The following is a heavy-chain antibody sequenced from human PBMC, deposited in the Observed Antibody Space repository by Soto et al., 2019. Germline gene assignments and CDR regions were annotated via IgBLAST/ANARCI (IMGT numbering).Heavy chain of an antibody. CDR1: GGSIRSGGCS. Sequence: SETQSLTCAVSGGSIRSGGCSWSWIRQPPGKGLEWIGYIYHSGSTYYNPSLKSRVTISVDRSKNQFSLKLSSVTAADTAVYYCARVPDRLGQGTLVTGS. J-gene: IGHJ5*02. V-gene: IGHV4-30-2*01. CDR2: IYHSGST. D-gene: IGHD2-2*01. CDR3: ARVPDR.